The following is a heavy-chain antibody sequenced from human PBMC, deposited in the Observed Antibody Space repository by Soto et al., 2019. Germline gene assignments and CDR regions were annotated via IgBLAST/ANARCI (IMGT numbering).Heavy chain of an antibody. D-gene: IGHD3-10*01. CDR2: ISYDGSNK. V-gene: IGHV3-30-3*01. J-gene: IGHJ4*02. Sequence: QVQLVESGGGVVQPGRSLRLSCAASGFTFSNYAMHWVRQAPGKGLEWVAVISYDGSNKYYADSVKGRFTISRDNSKNTLYLQMNSLRAEDTAVYYCAREAAYYGSGSYPYYFDYWGQGTLVTVSS. CDR1: GFTFSNYA. CDR3: AREAAYYGSGSYPYYFDY.